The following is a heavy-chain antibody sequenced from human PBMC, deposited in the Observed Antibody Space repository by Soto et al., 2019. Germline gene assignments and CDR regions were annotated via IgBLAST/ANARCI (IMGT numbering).Heavy chain of an antibody. CDR1: GGSISSYY. D-gene: IGHD6-19*01. CDR2: IYYSGST. Sequence: QVQLQESGPGLVKPSETLSLTCTVSGGSISSYYWSWIRQPPGKGLEWIGYIYYSGSTNYNPSLKSRVTISVDTSKNQFSLKLSSVTAADTAVYYCARISGWSKGWFDPWGQGTLVTVSS. CDR3: ARISGWSKGWFDP. V-gene: IGHV4-59*01. J-gene: IGHJ5*02.